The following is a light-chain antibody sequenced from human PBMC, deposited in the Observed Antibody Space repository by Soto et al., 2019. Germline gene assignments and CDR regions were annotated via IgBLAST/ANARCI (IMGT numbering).Light chain of an antibody. J-gene: IGKJ4*01. CDR1: QDIGNY. CDR2: DAS. V-gene: IGKV1-33*01. CDR3: QQHDSLPLT. Sequence: DIQMTQSPSSLSASVGDRVTVTCRASQDIGNYLCWYQQKLGKAPKLLIYDASYLEAGVPSRFSGSGSGTEFTFTISSLQPEDFATYYCQQHDSLPLTFGGGTKVEMK.